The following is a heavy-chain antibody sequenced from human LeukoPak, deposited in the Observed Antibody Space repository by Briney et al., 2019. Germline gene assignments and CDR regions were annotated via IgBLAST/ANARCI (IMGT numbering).Heavy chain of an antibody. CDR3: ARKKGGDYSNFPADHRDVPAFDY. J-gene: IGHJ4*02. V-gene: IGHV4-34*01. D-gene: IGHD4-11*01. CDR2: INHSGST. CDR1: GGSFSGYY. Sequence: SETLSLTCAVYGGSFSGYYWSRIRQPPGKGLEWIGEINHSGSTNYNPSLKSRVTISVDTSKNQFSLKLSSVTAADTAVYYCARKKGGDYSNFPADHRDVPAFDYWGQGTLVTVSS.